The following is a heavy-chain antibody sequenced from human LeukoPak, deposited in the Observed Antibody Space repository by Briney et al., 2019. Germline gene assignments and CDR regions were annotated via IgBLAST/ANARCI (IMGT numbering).Heavy chain of an antibody. CDR2: IYHSGST. J-gene: IGHJ1*01. D-gene: IGHD4-17*01. Sequence: SETLSLTCSVSGYSVSSGYYWGWIRQPPGKGLEWIGSIYHSGSTYYNPSLKSRVTISVDTSKNQFSLKLSSVTAADTAVYYCARDDYGDYRHPEYFQHWGQGTLVTVSS. CDR3: ARDDYGDYRHPEYFQH. V-gene: IGHV4-38-2*02. CDR1: GYSVSSGYY.